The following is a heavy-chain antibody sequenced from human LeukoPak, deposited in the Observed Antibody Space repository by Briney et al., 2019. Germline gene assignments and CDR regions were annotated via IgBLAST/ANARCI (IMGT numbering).Heavy chain of an antibody. CDR1: GYRFTSFW. CDR3: ARTYYYDSSGYYYGY. CDR2: IYPVDSDT. J-gene: IGHJ4*02. Sequence: GESLKISCQGSGYRFTSFWIGWARQMPGKGLEWMGIIYPVDSDTRYSPSFQGQVTISADKSIRTAYLQWSSLKASDTAMYYCARTYYYDSSGYYYGYWGQGTLVTVSS. V-gene: IGHV5-51*01. D-gene: IGHD3-22*01.